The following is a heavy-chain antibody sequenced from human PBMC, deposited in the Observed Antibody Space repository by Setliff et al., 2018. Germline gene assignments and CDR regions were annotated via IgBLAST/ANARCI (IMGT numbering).Heavy chain of an antibody. V-gene: IGHV1-69*05. Sequence: ASVKVSCKASGGTFNSYAISWVRQAPGQGLEWVGGIVRLLRSANYAQKFQGRVTITTDESTAYMELTSLRSEDSAIYYCALTIQSGDFRTQYFDPWGQGTLVTVSS. J-gene: IGHJ5*02. CDR3: ALTIQSGDFRTQYFDP. D-gene: IGHD1-26*01. CDR1: GGTFNSYA. CDR2: IVRLLRSA.